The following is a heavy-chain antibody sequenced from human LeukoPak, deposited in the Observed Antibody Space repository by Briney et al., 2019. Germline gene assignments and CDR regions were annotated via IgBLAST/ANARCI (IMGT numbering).Heavy chain of an antibody. CDR1: GVSISSSSDF. J-gene: IGHJ4*02. V-gene: IGHV4-39*01. CDR3: ARLRRVRGGRMEFDS. CDR2: IYYGGSA. Sequence: SETLSLTCTVSGVSISSSSDFWGWLRQPPGKTLDWIGSIYYGGSAVYNEPLKSRVTISLDTPKNQISLQLNSVTAADTAVYYCARLRRVRGGRMEFDSWGQGTLVTVSS. D-gene: IGHD3-10*01.